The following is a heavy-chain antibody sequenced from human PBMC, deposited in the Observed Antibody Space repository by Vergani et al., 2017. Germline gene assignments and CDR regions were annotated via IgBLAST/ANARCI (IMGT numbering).Heavy chain of an antibody. J-gene: IGHJ4*02. CDR3: ARPQEATTRGAFDY. V-gene: IGHV5-10-1*03. Sequence: EVQLVQSGAEVKKPGESLRISCKGSGYSFTSYWISWVRQMPGKGLEGMGRIDPSYSSTNYSPSVQGHVTISADKPISTAYLQWSSLKASDTAMYSCARPQEATTRGAFDYWGQGTLVTVSS. CDR2: IDPSYSST. CDR1: GYSFTSYW. D-gene: IGHD5-12*01.